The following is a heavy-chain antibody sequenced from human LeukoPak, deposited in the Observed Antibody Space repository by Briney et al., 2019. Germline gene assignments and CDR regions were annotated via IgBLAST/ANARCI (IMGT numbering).Heavy chain of an antibody. Sequence: GGSLRLSCAASAFTFINYWMSWVRQAPGKGLEWVANIKQDGSEKYYVDSVKDRFTISRDNAKNSLYLQMNSLRAEDAAVYYCTRENWYIDYWGQGNLVTVSS. V-gene: IGHV3-7*01. J-gene: IGHJ4*02. CDR1: AFTFINYW. CDR3: TRENWYIDY. CDR2: IKQDGSEK.